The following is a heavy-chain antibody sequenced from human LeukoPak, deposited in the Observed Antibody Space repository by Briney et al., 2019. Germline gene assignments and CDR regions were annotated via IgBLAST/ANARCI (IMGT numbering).Heavy chain of an antibody. CDR3: ARTLGYCSGGSCYQYAFDI. CDR1: GGSISPYY. Sequence: SETLSPTCTVSGGSISPYYWSWIRPPPGKGLEWIGYIYYSGSTNYIPSLKSRVTISVDTSKNQFSLKLSSVTAADTAVYYCARTLGYCSGGSCYQYAFDIWGLGTMVTVSA. V-gene: IGHV4-59*01. CDR2: IYYSGST. D-gene: IGHD2-15*01. J-gene: IGHJ3*02.